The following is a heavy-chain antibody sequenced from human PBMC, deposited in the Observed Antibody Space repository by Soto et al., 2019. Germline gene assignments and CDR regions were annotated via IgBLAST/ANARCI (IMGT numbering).Heavy chain of an antibody. D-gene: IGHD2-2*02. J-gene: IGHJ6*02. Sequence: SVKVSCKASGGTFSSYAISWVRQAPGQGLEWMGGIIPIFGTANYAQKFQGRVTITADESTSTAYMELSSLRSEDTAVYYCAIGDIVVVPAAIDQGDYYGMDVWGHGTTATVSS. CDR2: IIPIFGTA. CDR1: GGTFSSYA. V-gene: IGHV1-69*13. CDR3: AIGDIVVVPAAIDQGDYYGMDV.